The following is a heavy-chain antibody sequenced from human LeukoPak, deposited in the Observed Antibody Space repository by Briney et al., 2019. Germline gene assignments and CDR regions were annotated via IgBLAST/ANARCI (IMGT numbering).Heavy chain of an antibody. CDR2: IYYSGST. D-gene: IGHD1-26*01. CDR1: GGSISSYY. Sequence: SETLSLTYTVSGGSISSYYWSWIRQPPGKGLEWIGYIYYSGSTNYNPSLKSRVTISVDTSKNQFSLKLSSVTAADTAVYYCARDAAGIVGAFDYWGQGTLVTVSS. J-gene: IGHJ4*02. V-gene: IGHV4-59*01. CDR3: ARDAAGIVGAFDY.